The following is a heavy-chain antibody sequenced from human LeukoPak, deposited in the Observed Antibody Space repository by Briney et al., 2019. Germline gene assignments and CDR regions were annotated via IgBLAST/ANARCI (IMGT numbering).Heavy chain of an antibody. J-gene: IGHJ5*02. CDR2: INPNSGGT. CDR1: GYTFTGYY. Sequence: ASVKVSCKASGYTFTGYYMHWVRQAPGQGLEWMGWINPNSGGTNYAQKFQGRVTMTRDTSISTAYMELSRLRSDDTAVYYCARGKKGDRNWSDPWGQGTLVTVSS. D-gene: IGHD3-16*01. V-gene: IGHV1-2*02. CDR3: ARGKKGDRNWSDP.